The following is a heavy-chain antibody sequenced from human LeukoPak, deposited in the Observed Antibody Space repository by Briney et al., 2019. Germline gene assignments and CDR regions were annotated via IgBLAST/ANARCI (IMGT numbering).Heavy chain of an antibody. CDR2: IYSGGST. J-gene: IGHJ4*02. CDR1: GFSVSSNY. D-gene: IGHD1-26*01. CDR3: ARSSAPLQVGDFDY. Sequence: GGSLRLSCAASGFSVSSNYMSWGRQAPGKGREWVSVIYSGGSTYYADSVKGRLTISRDNSKNTVYLQMNSLRAEDTAVYYCARSSAPLQVGDFDYWGQGTLVTVSS. V-gene: IGHV3-66*01.